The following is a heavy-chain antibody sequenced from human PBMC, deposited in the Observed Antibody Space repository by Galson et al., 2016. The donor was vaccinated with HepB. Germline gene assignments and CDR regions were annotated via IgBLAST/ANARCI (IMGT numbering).Heavy chain of an antibody. J-gene: IGHJ4*02. CDR1: GNTFTSDA. CDR3: TRATKTGATGY. V-gene: IGHV1-3*01. Sequence: CKASGNTFTSDAIHWVRQAPGQGLEWMGWISAGNGNTHYSQKFQDRVSITRDTSASTAFMELRSLRSEDTAKYYCTRATKTGATGYWGQGTLVTVSS. CDR2: ISAGNGNT. D-gene: IGHD1-1*01.